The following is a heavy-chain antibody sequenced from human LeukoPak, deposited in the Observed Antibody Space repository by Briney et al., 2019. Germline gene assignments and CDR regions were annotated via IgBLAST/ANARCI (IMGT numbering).Heavy chain of an antibody. Sequence: SETLSLTCTVSGGSISSYYWSWIRQPPGKGLEWIGYIYYSGSTYYNPSLKSRVTISVDTSKNQFSLKLSSVTAADTAVYYCASTYCSGGSCYSLYNWFDPWGQGTLVTVAS. CDR3: ASTYCSGGSCYSLYNWFDP. V-gene: IGHV4-59*08. D-gene: IGHD2-15*01. J-gene: IGHJ5*02. CDR1: GGSISSYY. CDR2: IYYSGST.